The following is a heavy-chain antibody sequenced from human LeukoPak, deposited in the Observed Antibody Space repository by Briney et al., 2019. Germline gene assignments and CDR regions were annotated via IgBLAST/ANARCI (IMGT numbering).Heavy chain of an antibody. Sequence: AVSLRLYGAASGFTFADHAMHWVRQAPGKDLDGVSIISGDGGSTYYADSVKGRFTISRDNSKDSLYLQMNSLRTEDTAFYYCAKDRYCFSTSCYAPFDHWGQGTLVTVSS. V-gene: IGHV3-43*02. J-gene: IGHJ4*02. D-gene: IGHD2-2*01. CDR3: AKDRYCFSTSCYAPFDH. CDR1: GFTFADHA. CDR2: ISGDGGST.